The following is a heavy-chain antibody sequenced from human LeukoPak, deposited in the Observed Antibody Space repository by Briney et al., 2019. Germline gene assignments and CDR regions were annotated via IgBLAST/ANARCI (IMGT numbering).Heavy chain of an antibody. Sequence: GGSLRLSRAASGFTFSSYGMHWVRQAPGKGLEWVAFIRYDGSNKYYADSVKGRFTISRDNSKNTLYLQMNSLRAEDTAVYYCAKSRPFVGDYYYYYGMDVWGQGTTVTVSS. CDR1: GFTFSSYG. CDR3: AKSRPFVGDYYYYYGMDV. J-gene: IGHJ6*02. V-gene: IGHV3-30*02. CDR2: IRYDGSNK. D-gene: IGHD2-21*01.